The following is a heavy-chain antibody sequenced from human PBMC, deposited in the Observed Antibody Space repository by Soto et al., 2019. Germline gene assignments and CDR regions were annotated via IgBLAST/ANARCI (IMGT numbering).Heavy chain of an antibody. D-gene: IGHD4-4*01. Sequence: SETLSLTCTGSGGSISSYYWSWIRQPPGKGLEWIGYIYYSGSTNYNPSLKSRVTISVDASKNQFSLKLSSVAAADTAVYYCARQAFYSNYYYGMDVWGQGTTVTVSS. CDR3: ARQAFYSNYYYGMDV. J-gene: IGHJ6*02. V-gene: IGHV4-59*01. CDR1: GGSISSYY. CDR2: IYYSGST.